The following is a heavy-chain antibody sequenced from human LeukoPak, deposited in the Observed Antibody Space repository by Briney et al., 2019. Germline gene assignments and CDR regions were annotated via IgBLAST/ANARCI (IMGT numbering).Heavy chain of an antibody. CDR1: GYSISSGYY. V-gene: IGHV4-38-2*01. J-gene: IGHJ4*02. CDR2: IYHSGST. D-gene: IGHD2-2*01. Sequence: SETLSLTCAVSGYSISSGYYWGWIRQPPGKGVEWIGSIYHSGSTYYNPSLKSRVTISVDTSKNQFSLKLSSVTAADTAVYYCARSLVVPAAIGSYYFDYWGQGTLVTVSS. CDR3: ARSLVVPAAIGSYYFDY.